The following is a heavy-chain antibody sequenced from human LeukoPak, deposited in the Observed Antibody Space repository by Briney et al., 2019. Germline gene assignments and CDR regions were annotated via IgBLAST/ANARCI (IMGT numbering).Heavy chain of an antibody. CDR2: IYYSGST. V-gene: IGHV4-59*12. CDR1: GGSISSYY. Sequence: SETLSLTCTVSGGSISSYYWSWIRQPPGKGLEWIGYIYYSGSTYYNPSLKSRVTISVDTSKNQFSLKLSSVTAADTAVYYCASYDSSGYYRGWYFDLWGRGTLVTVSS. J-gene: IGHJ2*01. D-gene: IGHD3-22*01. CDR3: ASYDSSGYYRGWYFDL.